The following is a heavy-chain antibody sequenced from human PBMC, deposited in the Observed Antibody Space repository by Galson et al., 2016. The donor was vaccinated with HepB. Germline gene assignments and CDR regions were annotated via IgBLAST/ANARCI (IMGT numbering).Heavy chain of an antibody. J-gene: IGHJ3*02. Sequence: SLRLSCAASGFTFNDYYMNWTRQAPGKGLEWVSYISNSGYYTNYADSVKGRFTISRDNAKNSLYLQMDSLRAEDTAVYYCARAMIRGVIKSSLNDAFDIWGQGTLVTVSS. D-gene: IGHD3-10*01. V-gene: IGHV3-11*06. CDR3: ARAMIRGVIKSSLNDAFDI. CDR2: ISNSGYYT. CDR1: GFTFNDYY.